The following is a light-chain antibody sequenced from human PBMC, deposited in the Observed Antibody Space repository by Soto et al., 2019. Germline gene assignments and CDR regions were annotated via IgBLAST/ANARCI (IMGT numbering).Light chain of an antibody. Sequence: EIVMTQSPATLSVSPGERATLSCRASQSVSSNLAWYQQKPGQAPRLLIYGASTRATGIPARFSGSGSGTEFTLTISSLQSEDFEVYYCQQNNNWPPWTFGQGTKVDIK. CDR3: QQNNNWPPWT. CDR1: QSVSSN. J-gene: IGKJ1*01. V-gene: IGKV3-15*01. CDR2: GAS.